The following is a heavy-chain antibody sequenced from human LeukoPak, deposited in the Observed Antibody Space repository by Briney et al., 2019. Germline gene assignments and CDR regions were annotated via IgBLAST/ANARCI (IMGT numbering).Heavy chain of an antibody. CDR1: GYTFTGYY. V-gene: IGHV1-2*02. J-gene: IGHJ4*02. Sequence: ASVKVSCKASGYTFTGYYMHWVRQAPGQGLEWMGWINPNSGGTNYAQKFQGRVTITADKSTSTAYMELSSLRSEDTAVYYCARGQYVVGYYDSGYYFDYWGQGTLVTVSS. CDR3: ARGQYVVGYYDSGYYFDY. D-gene: IGHD3-22*01. CDR2: INPNSGGT.